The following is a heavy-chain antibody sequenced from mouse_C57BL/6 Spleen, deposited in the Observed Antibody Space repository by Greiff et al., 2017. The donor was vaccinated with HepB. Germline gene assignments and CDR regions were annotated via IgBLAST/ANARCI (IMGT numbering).Heavy chain of an antibody. CDR3: ARLGSAYYSNYVNYFDY. V-gene: IGHV1-75*01. J-gene: IGHJ2*01. CDR2: IFPGSGST. Sequence: VQLQQSGPELVKPGASVKISCKASGYTFTDYYINWVKQRPGQGLEWIGWIFPGSGSTYYNEKFKGKATLTVDKSSSTAYMLLSSLTSEDSAVYFCARLGSAYYSNYVNYFDYWGQGTTLTVSS. D-gene: IGHD2-5*01. CDR1: GYTFTDYY.